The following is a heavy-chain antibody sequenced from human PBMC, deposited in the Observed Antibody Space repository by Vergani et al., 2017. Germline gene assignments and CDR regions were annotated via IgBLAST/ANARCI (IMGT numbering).Heavy chain of an antibody. CDR1: GYSIGSGFY. J-gene: IGHJ2*01. D-gene: IGHD2-21*01. CDR2: IHNRGKT. V-gene: IGHV4-38-2*01. Sequence: QMRLEESGPGLVKPSETLSLTCSVSGYSIGSGFYWAWIRQSPGEGLQWLTSIHNRGKTYHNPSLKSRVSVSLDTSKNRFSLNLTSETATDTAVYYCARSQGDYWYFDLWGHGSLVTVSS. CDR3: ARSQGDYWYFDL.